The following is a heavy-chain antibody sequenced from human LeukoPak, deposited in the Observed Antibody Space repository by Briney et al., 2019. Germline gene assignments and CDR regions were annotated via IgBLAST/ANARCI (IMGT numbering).Heavy chain of an antibody. CDR1: GFTFSSYG. J-gene: IGHJ3*02. CDR2: IRYDGSNK. V-gene: IGHV3-30*02. D-gene: IGHD6-13*01. Sequence: GGSLRLSCAASGFTFSSYGMHWVRQAPGKGLEWVAFIRYDGSNKYYADSVKGRFTISRDNSKNTLYLQMNSLRAEDTAVYYCARDRASGYSSRLDAFDIWGQGTMVTVSS. CDR3: ARDRASGYSSRLDAFDI.